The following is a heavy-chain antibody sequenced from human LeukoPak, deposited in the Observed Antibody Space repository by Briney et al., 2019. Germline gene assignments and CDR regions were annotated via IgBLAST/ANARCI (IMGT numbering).Heavy chain of an antibody. D-gene: IGHD3-22*01. V-gene: IGHV3-21*06. Sequence: GGSLRLSCTASGFTFSNYDMNWVRLAPGKGLEWVSSISSSSTYIYYADSVKGRFTISRDNAKNSLYLQMNSLRAEDTAVYYCARDKAGGYHVSASDIWGQGTMVTVSS. CDR1: GFTFSNYD. CDR3: ARDKAGGYHVSASDI. CDR2: ISSSSTYI. J-gene: IGHJ3*02.